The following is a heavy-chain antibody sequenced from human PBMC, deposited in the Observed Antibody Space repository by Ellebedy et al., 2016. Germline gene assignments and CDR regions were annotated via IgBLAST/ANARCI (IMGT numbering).Heavy chain of an antibody. V-gene: IGHV4-39*01. CDR1: GGSISSSSYY. CDR2: IYYSGST. D-gene: IGHD3-22*01. Sequence: SETLSLTCTVSGGSISSSSYYWGWIRQPPGKGLEWIGSIYYSGSTYYNPSLKSRVTISVDTSKNQFSLKLSSVTAADTAVYYCARTRVWYYDSSGYGYFDYWGQGTLVTVSS. CDR3: ARTRVWYYDSSGYGYFDY. J-gene: IGHJ4*02.